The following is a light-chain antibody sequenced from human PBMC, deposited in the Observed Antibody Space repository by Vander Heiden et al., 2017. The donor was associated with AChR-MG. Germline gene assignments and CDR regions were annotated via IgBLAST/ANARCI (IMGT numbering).Light chain of an antibody. CDR1: QSVRRN. Sequence: EIVMTQSPATLSVSPGERVTLSCRASQSVRRNLAWYQQKPGQAPRLLIYGASTRATGIPARFSGSGYGTQFTLTISSLQSEDFAVYYCHQDNNWPPYTFGQGTKVDIK. CDR2: GAS. J-gene: IGKJ2*01. V-gene: IGKV3-15*01. CDR3: HQDNNWPPYT.